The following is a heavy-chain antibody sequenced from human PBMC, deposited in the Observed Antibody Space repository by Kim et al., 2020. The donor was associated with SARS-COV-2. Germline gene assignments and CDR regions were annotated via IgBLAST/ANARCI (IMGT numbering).Heavy chain of an antibody. CDR2: ISPRDLVT. CDR3: VRRAHVDGITGNYYDLDV. CDR1: EYTFTSRW. D-gene: IGHD3-10*01. V-gene: IGHV5-51*01. J-gene: IGHJ6*02. Sequence: GESLKISCQGSEYTFTSRWIAWVRLMPGKGLGWVGIISPRDLVTRHSPSFQGQVTIAADKSINTAYLQWSSLKASDTAIYYCVRRAHVDGITGNYYDLDVWGQGTTVTVSS.